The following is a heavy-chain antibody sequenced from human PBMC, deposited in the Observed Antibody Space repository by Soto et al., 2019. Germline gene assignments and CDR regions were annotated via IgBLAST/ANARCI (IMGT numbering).Heavy chain of an antibody. Sequence: SETLSLTCAVYGGSFSGYYWSWIRQPPGKGLEWIGEINHSGSTNYNPSLKSRVTISVDTSKNQFSLKLSSVTAADTAVYYCARGFGGSTDGYSSYGMDVWGQGTTVTVSS. V-gene: IGHV4-34*01. J-gene: IGHJ6*02. D-gene: IGHD6-13*01. CDR1: GGSFSGYY. CDR3: ARGFGGSTDGYSSYGMDV. CDR2: INHSGST.